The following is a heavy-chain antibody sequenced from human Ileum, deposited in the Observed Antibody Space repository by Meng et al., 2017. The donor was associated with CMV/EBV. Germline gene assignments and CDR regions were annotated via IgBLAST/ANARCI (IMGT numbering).Heavy chain of an antibody. CDR2: INHSGST. J-gene: IGHJ4*02. V-gene: IGHV4-34*01. Sequence: QVHLQQWGPGLLKPSETLSLTCAVYSESFSGYYWSWIRQPPGKGLEWIGEINHSGSTNYNPSLKSRVTISADTSKNQFSLKLSSVTAADTALYYCARAEEYYYDSRGYYFSDYWGQGTLVTVSS. CDR3: ARAEEYYYDSRGYYFSDY. CDR1: SESFSGYY. D-gene: IGHD3-22*01.